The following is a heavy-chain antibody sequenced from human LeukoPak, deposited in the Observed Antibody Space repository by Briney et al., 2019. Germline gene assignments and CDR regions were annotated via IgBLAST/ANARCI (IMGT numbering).Heavy chain of an antibody. CDR2: IYYSGST. Sequence: SETLSLTCTVSGGSISSYYCSWIRQPPGQGLEWIGYIYYSGSTNYNHSLKRRVTISVTTSKNQYSLKLSSVTAADTAVYYWAREKWELLGNWFDPWGQGTLVTVSS. J-gene: IGHJ5*02. D-gene: IGHD1-26*01. CDR1: GGSISSYY. CDR3: AREKWELLGNWFDP. V-gene: IGHV4-59*01.